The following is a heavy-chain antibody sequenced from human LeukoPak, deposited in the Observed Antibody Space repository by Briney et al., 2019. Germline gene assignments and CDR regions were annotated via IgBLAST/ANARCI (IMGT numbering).Heavy chain of an antibody. CDR1: GFTFSTYT. CDR3: ARGTQTSDYSNYADAFDI. D-gene: IGHD4-11*01. J-gene: IGHJ3*02. Sequence: GGSLRLSCAASGFTFSTYTMHWVRQAPGKGLEWVSSISSRSNYADSVRGRFTISRDNAKNSLYLQMNSLRAEDKAVYYWARGTQTSDYSNYADAFDIWGQGTMVTVSS. CDR2: ISSRS. V-gene: IGHV3-21*01.